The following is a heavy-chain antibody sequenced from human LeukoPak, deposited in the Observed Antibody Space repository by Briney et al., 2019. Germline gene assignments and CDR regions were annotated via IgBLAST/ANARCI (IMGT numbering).Heavy chain of an antibody. CDR3: ARAASIAVADFDY. J-gene: IGHJ4*02. CDR1: GFTVSTNY. D-gene: IGHD6-19*01. V-gene: IGHV3-30-3*01. Sequence: GGSLRLSCAVSGFTVSTNYMSWVRQAPGKGLEWVAVISYDGSNKYYADSVKGRFTISRDNSKNTLYLQMNSLRAEDTAVYYCARAASIAVADFDYWGQGTLVTVSS. CDR2: ISYDGSNK.